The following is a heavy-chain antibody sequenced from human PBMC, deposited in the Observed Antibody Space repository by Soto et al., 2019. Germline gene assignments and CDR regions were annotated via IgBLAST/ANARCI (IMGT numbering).Heavy chain of an antibody. Sequence: QVQLQESGPGLVQPSGTLSLNCAVSDGSTSSSHWWSWVRQPPGKGLEWIGEIYHSGRTSYNPSLRRRVTISLGKSKNQFSLKLTSVTAADTDVYYCARGLSAAAFWGQGTLVTVSS. V-gene: IGHV4-4*02. CDR3: ARGLSAAAF. CDR2: IYHSGRT. CDR1: DGSTSSSHW. J-gene: IGHJ4*02. D-gene: IGHD6-13*01.